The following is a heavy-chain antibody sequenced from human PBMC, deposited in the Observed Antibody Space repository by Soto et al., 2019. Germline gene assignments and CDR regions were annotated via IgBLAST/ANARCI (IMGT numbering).Heavy chain of an antibody. CDR2: IWYDGSNE. J-gene: IGHJ6*02. D-gene: IGHD6-19*01. Sequence: GGTLRLSCSASGFTFSNYGMHWVRPAQGKGLEWVAVIWYDGSNEYYADSVKGRFTISRDNSKNTLYLQMNSLRAEDTAVYYCARDDIPGRAVAIYGMDIWGQGTTVTVSS. V-gene: IGHV3-33*01. CDR3: ARDDIPGRAVAIYGMDI. CDR1: GFTFSNYG.